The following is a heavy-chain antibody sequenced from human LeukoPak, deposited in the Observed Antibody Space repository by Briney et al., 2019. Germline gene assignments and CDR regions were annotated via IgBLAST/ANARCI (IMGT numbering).Heavy chain of an antibody. V-gene: IGHV3-49*03. Sequence: GGSLRLSCTASGFTFGDYAMSWFRQAPGKGLEWVGFIRSKAYGGTTEYAASVKGRFTISRDDSKSIAYLQMNSLKTEDTAVYYCTRALTMIVVVSDAFDIWGQGTMVTVSS. D-gene: IGHD3-22*01. CDR3: TRALTMIVVVSDAFDI. CDR2: IRSKAYGGTT. J-gene: IGHJ3*02. CDR1: GFTFGDYA.